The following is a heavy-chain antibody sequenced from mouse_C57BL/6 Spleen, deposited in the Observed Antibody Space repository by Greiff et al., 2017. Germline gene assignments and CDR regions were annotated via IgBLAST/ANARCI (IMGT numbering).Heavy chain of an antibody. CDR2: IYPRSGNT. CDR1: GYTFTSYG. D-gene: IGHD2-4*01. V-gene: IGHV1-81*01. J-gene: IGHJ2*01. CDR3: ERAHYDEYDGSFDD. Sequence: VNLEESGAELARPGASVKLSCKASGYTFTSYGISWVKQRTGQGLEWIGEIYPRSGNTYYNEKFKGKATLTADKSSSTAYMEIRSLTAEDAAVYYCERAHYDEYDGSFDDWGEGTTLTVSS.